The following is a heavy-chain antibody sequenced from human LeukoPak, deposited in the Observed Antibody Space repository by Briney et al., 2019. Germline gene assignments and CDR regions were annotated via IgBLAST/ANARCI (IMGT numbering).Heavy chain of an antibody. CDR2: IYYSGST. J-gene: IGHJ4*02. Sequence: SETLSLTCTVSGGSISSGGYYWSWIRQHPGKGLEWIGYIYYSGSTYYNSSLKSRVTISVDTSKNQFSLKLSSVTAADTAVYYCARDSSSGFDYWGQGTLVTVSS. CDR1: GGSISSGGYY. CDR3: ARDSSSGFDY. D-gene: IGHD6-6*01. V-gene: IGHV4-31*03.